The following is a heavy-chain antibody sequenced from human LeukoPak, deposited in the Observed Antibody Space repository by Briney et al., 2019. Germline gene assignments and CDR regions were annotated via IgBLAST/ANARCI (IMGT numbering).Heavy chain of an antibody. Sequence: GGSLRLSCAASGFTFSSYSMNWVCQAPGKGLEWVSSISSSSSYIYYADSVKGRFTISRDNAKNSLYLQMNSLRAEDTAVYYCARDGGSAMPFDYWGQGTLVTVSS. J-gene: IGHJ4*02. V-gene: IGHV3-21*01. CDR3: ARDGGSAMPFDY. CDR2: ISSSSSYI. CDR1: GFTFSSYS. D-gene: IGHD2-2*01.